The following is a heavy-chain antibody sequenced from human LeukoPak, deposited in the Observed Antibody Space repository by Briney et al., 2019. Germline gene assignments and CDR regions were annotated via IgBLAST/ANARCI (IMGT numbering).Heavy chain of an antibody. CDR1: GYTFTSYA. V-gene: IGHV7-4-1*02. D-gene: IGHD2-21*01. J-gene: IGHJ4*02. Sequence: GASVTVSCKASGYTFTSYAMNWVRQAPGQGLEWMGRINTNTGNPTYAQDFTGRFVFSLDTSVSTAYLQISSLKAEDTAVYYCTREIFHCGGPCRSLWGQGTLVTVSS. CDR3: TREIFHCGGPCRSL. CDR2: INTNTGNP.